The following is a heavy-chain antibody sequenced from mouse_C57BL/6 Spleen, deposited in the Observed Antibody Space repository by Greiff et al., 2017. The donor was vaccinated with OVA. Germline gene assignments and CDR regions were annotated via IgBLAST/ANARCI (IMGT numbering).Heavy chain of an antibody. CDR3: ARVDYYGSSYDAMDY. J-gene: IGHJ4*01. CDR2: ISYDGSN. V-gene: IGHV3-6*01. D-gene: IGHD1-1*01. CDR1: GYSITSGYY. Sequence: EVKLQESGPGLVKPSQSLSLTCSVTGYSITSGYYWNWIRQFPGNKLEWMGYISYDGSNNYNPSLKNRISITRDTSKNQFFLKLNSVTTEDTATYYCARVDYYGSSYDAMDYWGQGTSVTVSS.